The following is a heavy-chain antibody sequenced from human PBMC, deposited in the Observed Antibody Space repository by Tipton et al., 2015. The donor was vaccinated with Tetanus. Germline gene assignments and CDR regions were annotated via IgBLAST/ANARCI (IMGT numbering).Heavy chain of an antibody. V-gene: IGHV1-46*01. Sequence: QVQLVQSGAEVKKPGASVRVSCKASGYSFTTYYMHWVRQAPGQGLEWMGIINPSGGITNYAQQFQGRVTLTSDTSTSTVYMDLSSLTSDDTASYYCARALVRVFFQRYYYYGMDVWGQGTTVTVSS. D-gene: IGHD3-16*01. CDR3: ARALVRVFFQRYYYYGMDV. CDR1: GYSFTTYY. J-gene: IGHJ6*02. CDR2: INPSGGIT.